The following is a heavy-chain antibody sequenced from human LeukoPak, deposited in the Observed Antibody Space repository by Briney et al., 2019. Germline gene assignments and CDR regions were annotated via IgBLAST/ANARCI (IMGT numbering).Heavy chain of an antibody. J-gene: IGHJ6*02. CDR1: GFTFSSYG. D-gene: IGHD5-12*01. Sequence: PGGSLRLSCAASGFTFSSYGMHWVRQAPGKGLEWVAVISYDASNKYYADSVKGRFTISRDNSKNTLYLQMNSLRAEDTAVYYCAKGVATITSSGGYYGMDVWGQGTTVTVSS. CDR3: AKGVATITSSGGYYGMDV. V-gene: IGHV3-30*18. CDR2: ISYDASNK.